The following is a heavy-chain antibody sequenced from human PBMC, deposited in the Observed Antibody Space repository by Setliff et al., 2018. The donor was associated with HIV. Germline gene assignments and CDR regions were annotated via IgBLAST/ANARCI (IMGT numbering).Heavy chain of an antibody. D-gene: IGHD3-22*01. CDR2: IYSTGNT. V-gene: IGHV4-61*09. CDR3: ARDDDKLFDY. Sequence: PSETLSLTCTVSGGSISSGTYYWSWIRPPAGKGLEWIGHIYSTGNTNYNSSLKSRVTMSIETSKNQFSLKLTSVTAADTAVYYCARDDDKLFDYWGQGALVTVSS. J-gene: IGHJ4*02. CDR1: GGSISSGTYY.